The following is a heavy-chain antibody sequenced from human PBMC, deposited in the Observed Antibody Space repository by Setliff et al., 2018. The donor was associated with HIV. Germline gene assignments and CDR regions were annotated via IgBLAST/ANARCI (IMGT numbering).Heavy chain of an antibody. J-gene: IGHJ4*02. V-gene: IGHV1-69-2*01. CDR1: GYTFTDYY. D-gene: IGHD6-13*01. CDR3: ATLGEYSSSWYWSY. Sequence: GASVKVSCKASGYTFTDYYMHWVQQAPGKGLEWMGRVDPEDGETIYAQKFQGRVTMTEDTSTDTAYKELSSLRSEDTAVYYCATLGEYSSSWYWSYWGQGTLVTVSS. CDR2: VDPEDGET.